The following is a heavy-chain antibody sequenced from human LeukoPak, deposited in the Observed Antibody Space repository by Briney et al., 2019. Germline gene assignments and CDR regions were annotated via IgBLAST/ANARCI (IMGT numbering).Heavy chain of an antibody. CDR2: MSYGGST. D-gene: IGHD6-6*01. CDR3: ARHPFAAHHRVDY. V-gene: IGHV4-39*01. CDR1: GVSISGNSYY. J-gene: IGHJ4*02. Sequence: SETLSLTCTVSGVSISGNSYYWGWIRQPPGKELEWVGSMSYGGSTYYNPSLKSRVTMSVDTSKNQFSLKLTSVTAADTAVYHCARHPFAAHHRVDYWGQGTLVTVSS.